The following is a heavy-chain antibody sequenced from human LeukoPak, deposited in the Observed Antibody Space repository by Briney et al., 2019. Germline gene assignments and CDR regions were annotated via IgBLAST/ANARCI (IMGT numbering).Heavy chain of an antibody. J-gene: IGHJ5*02. CDR2: MYYSGNS. CDR1: GDSISSSSYY. V-gene: IGHV4-61*05. D-gene: IGHD3-10*01. CDR3: ARRNRGGWFDV. Sequence: SETLSLTCTVSGDSISSSSYYWGWIRQPPGKRLEWIGYMYYSGNSNYNPALKSRVTISVDTSKNQFSLKMISVTPADTAVFYCARRNRGGWFDVWGQGTLVTVSS.